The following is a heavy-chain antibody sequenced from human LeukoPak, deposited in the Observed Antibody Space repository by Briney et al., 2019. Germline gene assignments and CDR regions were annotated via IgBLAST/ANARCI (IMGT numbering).Heavy chain of an antibody. V-gene: IGHV4-34*01. D-gene: IGHD2-15*01. J-gene: IGHJ4*02. Sequence: PSETLSLTCAVYGGSFSGYYWSWIRQPPGKGLEWIGEINHSGSTNYNPSLKSRVTISVDTSKNQFSLKLSSVTAADTAVYYCARLGRGYCSGGSCYSDYWGQGTLVTVSS. CDR1: GGSFSGYY. CDR3: ARLGRGYCSGGSCYSDY. CDR2: INHSGST.